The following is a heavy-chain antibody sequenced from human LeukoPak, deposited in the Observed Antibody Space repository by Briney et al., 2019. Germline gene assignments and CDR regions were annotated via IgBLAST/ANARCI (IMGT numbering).Heavy chain of an antibody. V-gene: IGHV3-30-3*01. CDR2: ISYDGSNK. CDR3: ARDGGAAAGIDY. CDR1: GFTFSSYA. J-gene: IGHJ4*02. D-gene: IGHD6-13*01. Sequence: GGSLGLSCAASGFTFSSYAMQWVRQAPGKGLEWVAVISYDGSNKYYADSVKGRFTISRDNSKNTLYLQMNSLRAEDTAVYYCARDGGAAAGIDYWGQGTLVTVSS.